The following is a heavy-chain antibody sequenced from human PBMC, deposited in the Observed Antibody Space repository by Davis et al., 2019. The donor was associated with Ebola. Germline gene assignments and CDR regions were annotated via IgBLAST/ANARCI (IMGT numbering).Heavy chain of an antibody. CDR2: ISGSGRT. D-gene: IGHD2-21*01. CDR3: SRFGEGAY. CDR1: DASISGHY. Sequence: PSETLSLTCTVSDASISGHYWNWFRQLPGKGLEWIGFISGSGRTSYNPSLKSRVTISADTSKNQFSLNLCPVTAADTAVYFCSRFGEGAYWGQGTLVTVSS. V-gene: IGHV4-59*11. J-gene: IGHJ4*02.